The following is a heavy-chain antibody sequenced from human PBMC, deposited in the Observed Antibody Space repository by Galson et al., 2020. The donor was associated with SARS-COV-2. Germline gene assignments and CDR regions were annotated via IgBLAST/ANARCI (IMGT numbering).Heavy chain of an antibody. D-gene: IGHD3-10*01. CDR2: IYHSGST. J-gene: IGHJ3*02. CDR3: ARVWYYYGSGSYYPPKDAFDI. V-gene: IGHV4-38-2*01. Sequence: PSETLSLTCAVSGYSISSGYYWGWIRQPPGKGLEWIGSIYHSGSTYYNPSLKSRVTISVDTSKNQFSLKLSSVTAADTAVYYCARVWYYYGSGSYYPPKDAFDIWGQGTMVTVSS. CDR1: GYSISSGYY.